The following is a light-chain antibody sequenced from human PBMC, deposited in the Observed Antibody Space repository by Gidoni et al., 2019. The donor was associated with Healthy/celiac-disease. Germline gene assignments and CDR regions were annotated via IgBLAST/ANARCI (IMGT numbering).Light chain of an antibody. Sequence: ESVLTQSPGTLSLSPGERATLSCRASQSVSSCYLAWYQQKPGQAPRLLIYGASSRATGIPDRFSGSGSGTDFPLTISRLEPADFAVYYCQQYGSSPPWTFGQGTKVEIK. CDR1: QSVSSCY. CDR3: QQYGSSPPWT. J-gene: IGKJ1*01. CDR2: GAS. V-gene: IGKV3-20*01.